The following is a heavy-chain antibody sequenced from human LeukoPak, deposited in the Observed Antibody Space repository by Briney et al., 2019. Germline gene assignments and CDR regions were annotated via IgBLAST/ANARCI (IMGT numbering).Heavy chain of an antibody. CDR1: GFTLSGYS. Sequence: GGSLRLACAASGFTLSGYSMNWVRQAPGKGLEWVSHIGISGAIYYGDNVKGRFTISRDNAKNSLYLQMNSLRAEDTAVYYCSTAKFDSWGQGTLVTVSS. V-gene: IGHV3-48*01. CDR2: IGISGAI. J-gene: IGHJ4*02. CDR3: STAKFDS.